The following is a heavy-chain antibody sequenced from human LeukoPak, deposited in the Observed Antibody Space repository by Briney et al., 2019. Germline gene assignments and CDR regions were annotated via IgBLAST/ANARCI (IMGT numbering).Heavy chain of an antibody. CDR1: RFTYA. J-gene: IGHJ6*02. CDR2: ISASGGST. Sequence: GGSLRLSCAASRFTYAMTWVRQVPGKGLEWVSTISASGGSTYYADSVKGRFTISRDNSRNTLYLQMNSLRAEDTALYYCAKGRMDYYYGMDVWGQGTTVTVSS. D-gene: IGHD2-8*01. CDR3: AKGRMDYYYGMDV. V-gene: IGHV3-23*01.